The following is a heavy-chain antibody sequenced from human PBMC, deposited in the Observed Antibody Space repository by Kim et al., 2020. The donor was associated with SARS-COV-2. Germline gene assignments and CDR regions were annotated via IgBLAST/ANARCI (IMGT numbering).Heavy chain of an antibody. CDR2: IYYSGST. J-gene: IGHJ4*02. CDR3: ARGILITIFGVVAHLDY. Sequence: SDTLSLTCTVSGGSISRGGYYWSWIRQHPGKGLEWIGYIYYSGSTYYNPSLKSRVTISVDTSKNQFSLKLSSVTAADTAVYYCARGILITIFGVVAHLDYWGQGTLVTVSS. V-gene: IGHV4-31*03. D-gene: IGHD3-3*01. CDR1: GGSISRGGYY.